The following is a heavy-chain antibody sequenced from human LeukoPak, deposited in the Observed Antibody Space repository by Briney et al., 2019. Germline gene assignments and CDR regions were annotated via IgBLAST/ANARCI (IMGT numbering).Heavy chain of an antibody. D-gene: IGHD2-21*02. CDR1: GGSISSYY. J-gene: IGHJ1*01. Sequence: PETLSLTCTVSGGSISSYYWSWLRQPPGKGLAWIGYIYYSGSTNYNPSLKSRVTISVDTSKNQFSLKLSSVTAADTAVYYCASSSSYCGGDCYSAAEYFQHWGQGTLVTVSS. CDR2: IYYSGST. V-gene: IGHV4-59*01. CDR3: ASSSSYCGGDCYSAAEYFQH.